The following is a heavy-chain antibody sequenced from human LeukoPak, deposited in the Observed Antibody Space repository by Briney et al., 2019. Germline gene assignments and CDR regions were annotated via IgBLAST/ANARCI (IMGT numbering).Heavy chain of an antibody. J-gene: IGHJ4*02. Sequence: KPSETLSLTCAVYGGSFSGYYWSWIRQPPGKGLEWIGEINHSGSTNYNPSLKSRVTISVDTSKNQFSLKLSSVTAADTAVYYCARGLGDGYNSFDYWGQGTLVTVSS. D-gene: IGHD5-24*01. CDR3: ARGLGDGYNSFDY. CDR1: GGSFSGYY. CDR2: INHSGST. V-gene: IGHV4-34*01.